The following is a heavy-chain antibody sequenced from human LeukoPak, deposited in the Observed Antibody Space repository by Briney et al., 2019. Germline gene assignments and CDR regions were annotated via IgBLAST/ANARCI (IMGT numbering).Heavy chain of an antibody. J-gene: IGHJ4*02. V-gene: IGHV3-21*01. CDR2: ISSSSSYI. D-gene: IGHD6-13*01. Sequence: PGGSLRLSCAASGFTFSSYSMNWVRQAPGKGLEWVSSISSSSSYIYYADSVKGRFTISRDNAKNSLYLQMNSLRAEDTAVYYCARHGYSSSVGNSGKFNWGQGTLVTVSS. CDR1: GFTFSSYS. CDR3: ARHGYSSSVGNSGKFN.